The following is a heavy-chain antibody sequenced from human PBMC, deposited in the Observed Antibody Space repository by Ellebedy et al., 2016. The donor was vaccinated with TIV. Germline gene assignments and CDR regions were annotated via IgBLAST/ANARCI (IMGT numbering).Heavy chain of an antibody. Sequence: MPSETLSLTCSLSGSSITTYYWSCIRQPPGKGPGWLGYIYNVELTNYSPSLKSRTSISIDTSKKQFSLNLTSVTAADTAIFYCARHSTVTTIGTWGQGALVTVSS. CDR2: IYNVELT. D-gene: IGHD4-17*01. V-gene: IGHV4-59*08. J-gene: IGHJ5*02. CDR1: GSSITTYY. CDR3: ARHSTVTTIGT.